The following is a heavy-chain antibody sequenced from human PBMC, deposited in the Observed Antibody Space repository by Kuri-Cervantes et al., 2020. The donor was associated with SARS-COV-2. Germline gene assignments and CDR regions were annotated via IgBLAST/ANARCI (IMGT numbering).Heavy chain of an antibody. CDR1: GFTFDDYG. CDR3: ARGDRYGDYQTFDY. D-gene: IGHD4-17*01. Sequence: GGSLRLSCAASGFTFDDYGMSWVRQAPGKGLEWVSGINWNGGSTGYADSVKGRFTISRDNAKNSLYLQMNSLRAEDTALYYCARGDRYGDYQTFDYWGQGTPVTVSS. CDR2: INWNGGST. V-gene: IGHV3-20*04. J-gene: IGHJ4*02.